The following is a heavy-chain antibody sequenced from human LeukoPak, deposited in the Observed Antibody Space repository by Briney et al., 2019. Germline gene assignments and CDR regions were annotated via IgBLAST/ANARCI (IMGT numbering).Heavy chain of an antibody. Sequence: PGGSLRLSCTVSAYSISSGYYWGWIRQPPGKGLEWIGSIYHSGSTYYNPSLKSRVTISVDTSKNQFSLKLSSVTAADTAVYYCARELYSSGHEVDYWGQGTLVTVSS. CDR2: IYHSGST. D-gene: IGHD3-22*01. CDR1: AYSISSGYY. J-gene: IGHJ4*02. V-gene: IGHV4-38-2*02. CDR3: ARELYSSGHEVDY.